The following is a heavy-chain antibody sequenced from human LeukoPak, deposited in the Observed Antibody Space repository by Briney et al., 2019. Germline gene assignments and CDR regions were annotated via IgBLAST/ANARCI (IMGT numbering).Heavy chain of an antibody. V-gene: IGHV3-49*05. CDR2: IRSKIYGGAP. Sequence: KPGRSLRLSCSASGFTFADFTMSWFRQSPGQGLEWVGFIRSKIYGGAPEHAASVAARFTISRDDSNSIAYLQMNSLQAEDTAVYYCARGSGRNVMVDRWGQGTLVTVSS. CDR1: GFTFADFT. D-gene: IGHD6-19*01. J-gene: IGHJ4*02. CDR3: ARGSGRNVMVDR.